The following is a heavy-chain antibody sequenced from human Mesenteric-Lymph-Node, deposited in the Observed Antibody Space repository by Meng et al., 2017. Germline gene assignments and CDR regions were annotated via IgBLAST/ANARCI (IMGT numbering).Heavy chain of an antibody. CDR1: GFTFSSYS. J-gene: IGHJ4*02. Sequence: ESLKISCSASGFTFSSYSMNWGRQAPGKGLEWIGSLYYSGSSSYNPYLKSRVTMSIDTTKNQFSMNLSSVTAADTAVYYCARVEHNYDSSGSGYFDYWGQGTLVTVSS. D-gene: IGHD3-22*01. CDR2: LYYSGSS. V-gene: IGHV4-39*07. CDR3: ARVEHNYDSSGSGYFDY.